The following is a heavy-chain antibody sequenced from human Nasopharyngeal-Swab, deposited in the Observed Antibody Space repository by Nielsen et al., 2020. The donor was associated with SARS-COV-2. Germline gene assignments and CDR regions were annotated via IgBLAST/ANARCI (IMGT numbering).Heavy chain of an antibody. Sequence: GESLKISCAASGFTFSDYYMSWIRQAPGKGPEWVSYISSSSSYTNYADSVKGRFTISRDNAKNSLYLQMNSLRAEDTAVYYCARDSSVAAAGRYYYYYYGMDVWGQGTTVTVSS. CDR1: GFTFSDYY. V-gene: IGHV3-11*06. CDR2: ISSSSSYT. D-gene: IGHD6-13*01. J-gene: IGHJ6*02. CDR3: ARDSSVAAAGRYYYYYYGMDV.